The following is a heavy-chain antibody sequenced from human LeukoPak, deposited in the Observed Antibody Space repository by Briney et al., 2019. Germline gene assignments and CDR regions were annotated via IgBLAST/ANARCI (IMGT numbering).Heavy chain of an antibody. D-gene: IGHD4-11*01. Sequence: GGSLRLSCAASGFTCSSYSMDWVRQASGRGLEWVSYISSSSSTIYYADSVKGRFTISRDNAKNLLYLQMNSLRAEDTAVYYCARERWDYSIDYWGQGTLVTVSS. CDR3: ARERWDYSIDY. CDR2: ISSSSSTI. CDR1: GFTCSSYS. J-gene: IGHJ4*02. V-gene: IGHV3-48*01.